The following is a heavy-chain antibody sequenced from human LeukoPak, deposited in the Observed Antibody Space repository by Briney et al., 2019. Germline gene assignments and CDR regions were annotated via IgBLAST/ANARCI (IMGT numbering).Heavy chain of an antibody. CDR1: GYSFTTFY. J-gene: IGHJ3*02. CDR3: ASLATIGSDSFDI. Sequence: ASVKVSCTASGYSFTTFYMHWVRQAPGQGLEWIGIINSSGGTTSQAQKFQGRVTMTRDTSTSTVYMELSSLRSEDTAVYYCASLATIGSDSFDIWGQGTMVTVSS. V-gene: IGHV1-46*01. CDR2: INSSGGTT. D-gene: IGHD2-2*03.